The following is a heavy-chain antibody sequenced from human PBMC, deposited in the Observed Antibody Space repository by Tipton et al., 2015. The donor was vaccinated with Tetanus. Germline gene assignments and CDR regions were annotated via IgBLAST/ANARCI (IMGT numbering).Heavy chain of an antibody. CDR2: IIPSGGTT. Sequence: QSGPEVKKPGASVKFSCQASGYTFINHNMHWVRQAPGQGLEWMGIIIPSGGTTRHAQKLQGRVTMTRDTSTSTVYMELSSLRSEDTAVYYCARDGGSYYTDCWGQGTLVTVSS. D-gene: IGHD1-26*01. J-gene: IGHJ4*02. CDR3: ARDGGSYYTDC. CDR1: GYTFINHN. V-gene: IGHV1-46*01.